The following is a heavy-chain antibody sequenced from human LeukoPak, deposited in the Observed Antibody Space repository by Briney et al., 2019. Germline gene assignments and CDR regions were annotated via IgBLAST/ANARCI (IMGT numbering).Heavy chain of an antibody. CDR2: IYSGGST. V-gene: IGHV3-66*01. D-gene: IGHD6-13*01. CDR1: GFTVSSNY. Sequence: GGSLRLSCAASGFTVSSNYMSWVRQAPGKGLERVSVIYSGGSTYYADSVKGRFTISRDNSKNTLYLQMNSLRAEDTAVYYCARDRKVAAAGGYYFDYWGQGTLVTVSS. CDR3: ARDRKVAAAGGYYFDY. J-gene: IGHJ4*02.